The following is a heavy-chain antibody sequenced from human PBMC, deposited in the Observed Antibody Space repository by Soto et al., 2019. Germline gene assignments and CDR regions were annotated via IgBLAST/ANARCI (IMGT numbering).Heavy chain of an antibody. CDR2: INSDGSST. V-gene: IGHV3-74*01. J-gene: IGHJ5*02. CDR1: GITFSSYW. Sequence: AGGSLRLCCAASGITFSSYWMHWVRQAPGKGLVWVSRINSDGSSTNYADSVEGRFTISRDNSKNTLYLQMNSLRAEDTAVYYCAKRRELTTVTPNNWFAPWGQGTLVPVS. CDR3: AKRRELTTVTPNNWFAP. D-gene: IGHD4-17*01.